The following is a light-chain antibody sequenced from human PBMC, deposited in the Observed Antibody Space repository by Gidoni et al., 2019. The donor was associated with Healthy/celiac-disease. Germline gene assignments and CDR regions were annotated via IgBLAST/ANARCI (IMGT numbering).Light chain of an antibody. J-gene: IGKJ4*01. CDR1: QGINSY. V-gene: IGKV1-9*01. CDR3: QQANAYPLT. Sequence: DIQLTPSPSFLSASVGDRVTITCRASQGINSYLAWYQQKPGEAPKLLIYAASTLQSGVPSKFSGSGSGTEFTFTISSLQPEDLATYYCQQANAYPLTFGGGTKVEIK. CDR2: AAS.